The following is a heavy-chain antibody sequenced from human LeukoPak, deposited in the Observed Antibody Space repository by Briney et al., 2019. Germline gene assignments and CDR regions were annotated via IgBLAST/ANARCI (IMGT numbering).Heavy chain of an antibody. CDR1: GFTFSSYG. V-gene: IGHV3-30*18. Sequence: GGSLRLSCAASGFTFSSYGMHWVRQAPGKGLEWVAVISYDGSNKYYADSVKGRFTISRDNSKNTLYLQMNSLRAEDTAVYYCAKDARDGYNYLDYWGQGTLVTVSS. CDR3: AKDARDGYNYLDY. J-gene: IGHJ4*02. CDR2: ISYDGSNK. D-gene: IGHD5-24*01.